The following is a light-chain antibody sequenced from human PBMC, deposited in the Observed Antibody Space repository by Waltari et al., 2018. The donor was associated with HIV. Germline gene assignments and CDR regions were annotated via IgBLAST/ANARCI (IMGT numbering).Light chain of an antibody. V-gene: IGLV2-14*03. J-gene: IGLJ1*01. CDR3: SSYTSTSTVYV. CDR1: SSDVGGYNS. CDR2: DVS. Sequence: QSALTQPASVSGSPGQSITISCPGTSSDVGGYNSVSWYQLHPGKAPKLMIYDVSNRASGVSNRFSGSKSGNTASLTISGLQAEDEADYYCSSYTSTSTVYVFGTGTEVTVL.